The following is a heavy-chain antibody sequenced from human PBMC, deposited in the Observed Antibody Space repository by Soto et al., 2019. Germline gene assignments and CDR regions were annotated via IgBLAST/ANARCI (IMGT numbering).Heavy chain of an antibody. CDR2: IYYSGST. CDR1: GGSISSYY. V-gene: IGHV4-59*01. J-gene: IGHJ6*02. CDR3: AREVRGATYYYGMDV. Sequence: PSETLSLTCTVSGGSISSYYCSWIRQPPGKGLEWIGYIYYSGSTNYNPSLKSRVTISVDTSKNQFSLKLSSVTAADTAVYYCAREVRGATYYYGMDVWGQGTTVTVSS. D-gene: IGHD1-26*01.